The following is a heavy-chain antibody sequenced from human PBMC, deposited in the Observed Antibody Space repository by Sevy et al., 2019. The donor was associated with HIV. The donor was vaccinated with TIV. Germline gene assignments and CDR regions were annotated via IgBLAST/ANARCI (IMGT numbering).Heavy chain of an antibody. V-gene: IGHV3-33*01. CDR3: ARDKPLGYCSGGSCYGWFDP. CDR1: GFTISSYG. D-gene: IGHD2-15*01. J-gene: IGHJ5*02. CDR2: IWYDGSNK. Sequence: GGSLRLSCAASGFTISSYGMHWVRQAPGKGLEWVAVIWYDGSNKYYADSVKGRFTISRDNSKNTLYLQMNSLRAEDTAVYYCARDKPLGYCSGGSCYGWFDPWGQGTLVTVSS.